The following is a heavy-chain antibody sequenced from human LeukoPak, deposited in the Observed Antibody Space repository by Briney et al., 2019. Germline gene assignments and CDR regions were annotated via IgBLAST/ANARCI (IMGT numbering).Heavy chain of an antibody. D-gene: IGHD3-10*01. J-gene: IGHJ4*02. Sequence: GGSLRLSCVVSGISLSNYAMTWVRQAPGKGLEWVSYISERGGSTTYADSVKGRFTISRDTSLNTLYLQMNSLRAEDTAVYFCAKRGVVIRGILVIGYHQEAYRYDFWGQGVLVTVSS. CDR3: AKRGVVIRGILVIGYHQEAYRYDF. CDR1: GISLSNYA. CDR2: ISERGGST. V-gene: IGHV3-23*01.